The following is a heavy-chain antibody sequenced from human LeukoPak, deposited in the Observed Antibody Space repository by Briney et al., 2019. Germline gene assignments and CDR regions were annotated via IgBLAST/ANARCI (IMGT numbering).Heavy chain of an antibody. J-gene: IGHJ4*02. Sequence: ASVKVSCKASGYPFTTYYMHWVRQAPGQGLVWMGLINPSGGGTRYAQKFQGRVTMTRDTSTSTVYMELSSLRSEDTAVYYCASGYKTVSVFDHWGQGTLVTVSS. V-gene: IGHV1-46*01. CDR2: INPSGGGT. CDR3: ASGYKTVSVFDH. CDR1: GYPFTTYY. D-gene: IGHD5-24*01.